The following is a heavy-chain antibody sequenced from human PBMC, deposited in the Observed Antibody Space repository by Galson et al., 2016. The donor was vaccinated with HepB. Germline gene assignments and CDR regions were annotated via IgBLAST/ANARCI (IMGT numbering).Heavy chain of an antibody. CDR2: MRGSAEMR. Sequence: SLRLSCAASGFTFSTSPMSWVRLAPGKGLEWLSTMRGSAEMRYYADSVKGRFTISRDNSSNTLYLQMNSLRAEDTAIYYCAKGYNLYESTSPSGSWGQGTLVTVSS. J-gene: IGHJ5*02. CDR3: AKGYNLYESTSPSGS. CDR1: GFTFSTSP. D-gene: IGHD1-1*01. V-gene: IGHV3-23*01.